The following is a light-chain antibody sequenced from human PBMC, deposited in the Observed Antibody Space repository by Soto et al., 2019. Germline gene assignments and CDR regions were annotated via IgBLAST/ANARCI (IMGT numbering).Light chain of an antibody. V-gene: IGLV2-14*01. CDR2: EVS. J-gene: IGLJ2*01. CDR1: SGDVGGYYY. Sequence: QSVLTQPASVSGSPGQSITISCTGTSGDVGGYYYVSWYQQLPGKAPKLMISEVSNRPSGVSNRFSGSRSGNTASLTISGLQPEDEADYYCSSYLTLTSLVVFGGRTKLTVL. CDR3: SSYLTLTSLVV.